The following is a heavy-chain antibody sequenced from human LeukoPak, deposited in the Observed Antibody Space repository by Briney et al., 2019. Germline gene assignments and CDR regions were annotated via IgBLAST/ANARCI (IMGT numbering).Heavy chain of an antibody. CDR3: ASDYCSSTSCFSGYYYMDV. CDR2: INPSGGST. CDR1: GYTFTSYY. D-gene: IGHD2-2*01. Sequence: ASVKVSCKASGYTFTSYYMHWVRQAPGQGLEWMGIINPSGGSTSYAQKFQGRVTMTRDTSTSTVYMELSSLRSEDTAVYYCASDYCSSTSCFSGYYYMDVWGKGTTVTVSS. V-gene: IGHV1-46*01. J-gene: IGHJ6*03.